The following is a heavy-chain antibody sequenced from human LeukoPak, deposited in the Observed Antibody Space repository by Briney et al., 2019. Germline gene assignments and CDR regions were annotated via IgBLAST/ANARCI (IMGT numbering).Heavy chain of an antibody. CDR2: ISWNSGSI. CDR1: GFTFDDYA. Sequence: PGGSLRLSCAASGFTFDDYAMHWVRQAPGKGLEWFSGISWNSGSIGYADSVKGRFTISRDNAKNSLYLQMNSLRAEDMALYYCAKDINSIAARPGAFDIWGQGTMVTVSS. J-gene: IGHJ3*02. CDR3: AKDINSIAARPGAFDI. V-gene: IGHV3-9*03. D-gene: IGHD6-6*01.